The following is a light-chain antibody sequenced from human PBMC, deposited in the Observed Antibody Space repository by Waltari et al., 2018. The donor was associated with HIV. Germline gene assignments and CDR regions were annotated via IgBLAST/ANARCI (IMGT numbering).Light chain of an antibody. J-gene: IGLJ3*02. CDR3: QLWDTTSDHPV. CDR1: NIGSQS. V-gene: IGLV3-21*02. CDR2: DDG. Sequence: SYVLTQPPSVSVAPGHTARITCGGDNIGSQSVHWYQQKPGQAPLLVVFDDGDRPSGIPERFSGSNSGNTATLTIGRVEAGDEADYYCQLWDTTSDHPVFGGGTKLTVL.